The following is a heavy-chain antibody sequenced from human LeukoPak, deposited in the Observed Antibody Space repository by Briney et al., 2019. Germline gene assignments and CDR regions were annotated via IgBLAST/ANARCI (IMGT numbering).Heavy chain of an antibody. CDR2: IYHSGST. J-gene: IGHJ3*02. V-gene: IGHV4-38-2*01. CDR1: GYSISSGYY. D-gene: IGHD3-22*01. Sequence: PSETLSLTCAVSGYSISSGYYWGRIRQPPGKGLEWIGSIYHSGSTYYNPSLKSRVTISVHTSKNQFSLKLTSVTAADTAVYFCARRVVTIGDDAFDIWGQGTMVTVSS. CDR3: ARRVVTIGDDAFDI.